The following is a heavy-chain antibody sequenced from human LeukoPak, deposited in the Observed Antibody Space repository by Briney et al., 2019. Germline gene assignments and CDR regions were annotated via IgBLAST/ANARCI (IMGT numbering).Heavy chain of an antibody. V-gene: IGHV4-34*01. CDR3: ARRVTRRYYFDY. CDR1: GGSFSGYY. J-gene: IGHJ4*02. D-gene: IGHD3-3*01. CDR2: INHSGST. Sequence: SETLSLTCAVYGGSFSGYYLSWIRQPPGKGLEWIGEINHSGSTNYNPSLKSRVTISVDTSKNQFSLKLSSVTAADTAVYYCARRVTRRYYFDYWGQGTLVTVSS.